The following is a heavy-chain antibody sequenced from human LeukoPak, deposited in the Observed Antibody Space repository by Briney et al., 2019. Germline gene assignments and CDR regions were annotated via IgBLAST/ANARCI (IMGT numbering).Heavy chain of an antibody. CDR2: ISAYNGNT. V-gene: IGHV1-18*01. J-gene: IGHJ4*02. CDR1: GYTFTSYG. CDR3: ARDENKYSSGWYVDY. D-gene: IGHD6-19*01. Sequence: GASVTVSFTASGYTFTSYGISWVRQAPGQGLEWMGWISAYNGNTNYAQKLQGRVTMTTDTSTSTAYMELRSLRSDDTAVYYCARDENKYSSGWYVDYWGQGTLVTVSS.